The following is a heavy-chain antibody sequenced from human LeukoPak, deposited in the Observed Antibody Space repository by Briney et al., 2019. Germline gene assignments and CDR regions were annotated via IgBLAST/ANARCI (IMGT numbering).Heavy chain of an antibody. D-gene: IGHD3-22*01. CDR1: GFTFSSYA. CDR2: ISCSGGST. Sequence: PGGSLRLSCGASGFTFSSYAMSWVRQARGKGLEWVSAISCSGGSTYYEDSVKGRFTISRDNYKNTLYLQMNSLRAEDTAVYYCAKGFDYDSSGYYYYFDYWGQGTLVTVSS. J-gene: IGHJ4*02. V-gene: IGHV3-23*01. CDR3: AKGFDYDSSGYYYYFDY.